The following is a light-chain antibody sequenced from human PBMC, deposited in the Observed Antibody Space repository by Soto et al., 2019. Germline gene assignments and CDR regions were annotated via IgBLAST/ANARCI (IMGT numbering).Light chain of an antibody. V-gene: IGLV2-14*01. CDR1: SSDDGGYNY. J-gene: IGLJ2*01. Sequence: QSALTQPASVSGSPGQSITISCTGTSSDDGGYNYVSWYQQHPGKAPKLMIYDVSTRPSGVSNRFSGSKSGNTASLTISGLQAEDEADYYCSSYTSSSTLVFGGGTKLTVL. CDR2: DVS. CDR3: SSYTSSSTLV.